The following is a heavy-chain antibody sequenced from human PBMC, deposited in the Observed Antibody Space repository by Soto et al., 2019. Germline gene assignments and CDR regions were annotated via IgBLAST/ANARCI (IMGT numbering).Heavy chain of an antibody. Sequence: QVQLQESGPGLVKPSQTLSLTCTVSGGSISTGALYWSWIRQLPGKGLEGIGCISNSGTTYYNPSLKSRIIISLDTSRDQFSLDLSSVTAADTAMYYCARGRDAFKTGYWGQGTLVTVSS. CDR1: GGSISTGALY. D-gene: IGHD3-9*01. J-gene: IGHJ4*02. CDR3: ARGRDAFKTGY. V-gene: IGHV4-31*03. CDR2: ISNSGTT.